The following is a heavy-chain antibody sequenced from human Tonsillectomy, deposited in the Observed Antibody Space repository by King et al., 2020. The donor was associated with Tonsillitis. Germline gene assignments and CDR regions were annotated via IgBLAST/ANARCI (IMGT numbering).Heavy chain of an antibody. J-gene: IGHJ3*02. V-gene: IGHV4-34*01. Sequence: VQLQQWGAGLLKPSETLSLTCAVYGGSFSGYYWSWIRQSPGKGLEWSGEINHSGSTNYNPSLKSRVTLSVDTSKNHFSLKQSSVTAADTAVYYCARGGYTYAYRNDAFDIWGQGTMVTVSS. D-gene: IGHD3-16*01. CDR3: ARGGYTYAYRNDAFDI. CDR1: GGSFSGYY. CDR2: INHSGST.